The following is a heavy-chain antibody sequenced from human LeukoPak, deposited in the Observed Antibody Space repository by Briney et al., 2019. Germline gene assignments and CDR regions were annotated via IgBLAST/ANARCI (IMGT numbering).Heavy chain of an antibody. D-gene: IGHD2-15*01. Sequence: ASVKVSCKASGGTFSSYAISWVRQAPGQGLEWMGGIIPIFGTANYAQKFQGGVTITTDESTSTAYMELSSLRSEDTAVYYCASLGYCSGGSCYHDAFDIWGQGTMVTVSS. CDR3: ASLGYCSGGSCYHDAFDI. CDR2: IIPIFGTA. J-gene: IGHJ3*02. CDR1: GGTFSSYA. V-gene: IGHV1-69*05.